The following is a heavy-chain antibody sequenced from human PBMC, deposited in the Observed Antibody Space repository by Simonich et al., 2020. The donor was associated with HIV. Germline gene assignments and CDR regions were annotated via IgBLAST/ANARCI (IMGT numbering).Heavy chain of an antibody. Sequence: QVQLQQWGAGLLKTSETLSLTCAGYGWSFSGYYWSWNRQPPGKGLKWIGEINHSGSTNYKPSLKSRVTISVDTSKNQFSLKLSSVTAADTAVYYCARGFYQRLYYFDYWGQGTLVTVSS. CDR1: GWSFSGYY. CDR2: INHSGST. D-gene: IGHD2-2*01. V-gene: IGHV4-34*01. CDR3: ARGFYQRLYYFDY. J-gene: IGHJ4*02.